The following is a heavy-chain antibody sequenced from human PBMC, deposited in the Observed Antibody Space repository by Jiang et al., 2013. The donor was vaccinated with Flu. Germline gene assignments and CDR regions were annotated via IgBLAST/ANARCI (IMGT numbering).Heavy chain of an antibody. V-gene: IGHV2-70*16. CDR3: ARMRGSSYYFDY. CDR2: IDWDDDK. D-gene: IGHD3-16*01. CDR1: GFSLSTSGMC. Sequence: KPTQTLTLTCTFSGFSLSTSGMCVNWIRQPPGKALEWLARIDWDDDKFYNTSLKTRLTISKDTSKNQVVLTMTNMDPVDTATYYCARMRGSSYYFDYWGQGTLVTVSS. J-gene: IGHJ4*02.